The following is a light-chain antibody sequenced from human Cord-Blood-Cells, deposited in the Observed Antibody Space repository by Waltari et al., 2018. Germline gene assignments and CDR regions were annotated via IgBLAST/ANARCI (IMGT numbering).Light chain of an antibody. Sequence: QSALTQPASVSGSPGQSITISCTGTSSDVGGYNYVSWYQQHPGKAPKLMIYEVSNRPPGVSNRFSVSKSGNTASLTISGLQAEDEADYYCSSYTSSSTYVFGTGTKVTVL. CDR1: SSDVGGYNY. J-gene: IGLJ1*01. V-gene: IGLV2-14*01. CDR2: EVS. CDR3: SSYTSSSTYV.